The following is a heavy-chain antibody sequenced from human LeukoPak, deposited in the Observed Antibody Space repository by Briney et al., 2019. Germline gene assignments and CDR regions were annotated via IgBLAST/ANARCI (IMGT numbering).Heavy chain of an antibody. CDR3: ARDPHRSYYYYYMDV. J-gene: IGHJ6*03. Sequence: ASVKVSCKASGYTFTGYYMHWVRQAPGQGLEWMGWINPNSGGTNYAQKFQGRVTMTRDTSISTAYMELSRLRSDDTAVYYCARDPHRSYYYYYMDVWGKGTTVTISS. CDR2: INPNSGGT. D-gene: IGHD1-14*01. CDR1: GYTFTGYY. V-gene: IGHV1-2*02.